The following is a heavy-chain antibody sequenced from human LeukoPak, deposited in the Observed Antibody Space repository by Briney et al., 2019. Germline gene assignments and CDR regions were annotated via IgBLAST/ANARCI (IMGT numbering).Heavy chain of an antibody. Sequence: GGSLRLSCAASGFTFSSYWMHWVRQAPGKGLVWVSCINSDGSSTRYADSVKGRSTISRDNAKSTLYLQMNSLRAEDTAVYYCARDWRYSNYVAANWFDPWGQGTLVTVSS. D-gene: IGHD4-11*01. CDR3: ARDWRYSNYVAANWFDP. CDR1: GFTFSSYW. J-gene: IGHJ5*02. CDR2: INSDGSST. V-gene: IGHV3-74*01.